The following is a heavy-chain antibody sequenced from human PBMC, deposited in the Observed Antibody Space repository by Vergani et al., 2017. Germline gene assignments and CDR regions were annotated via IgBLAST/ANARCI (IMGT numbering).Heavy chain of an antibody. J-gene: IGHJ4*02. CDR3: AKDRTLTPYYFDY. V-gene: IGHV3-9*01. CDR2: LSWNSGSI. Sequence: EVQLVESGGGLVQPGRSLRLSCAASGFTFDDYAMHWVRPAPGKGLEWVSGLSWNSGSIGYAESVKGRFTIFRANAKNSLYLQMNSLGAEDTALYSCAKDRTLTPYYFDYWGQGTLVTVSS. CDR1: GFTFDDYA. D-gene: IGHD1-14*01.